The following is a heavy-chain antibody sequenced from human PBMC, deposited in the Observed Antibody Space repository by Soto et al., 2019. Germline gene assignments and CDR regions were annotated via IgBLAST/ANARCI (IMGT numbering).Heavy chain of an antibody. V-gene: IGHV3-11*05. D-gene: IGHD5-12*01. CDR2: ISSSSSYT. CDR1: GFTFSDYY. Sequence: QVQLVESGGGLVKPGGSLRLSCAASGFTFSDYYMSWIRQAPGKGLEWVSYISSSSSYTNYEDSVKGRFTISRDNTTNSLNLQMHSLRAEDTAVYYCTRDHHRYSGYDYVDYWGQGTLVTVSS. CDR3: TRDHHRYSGYDYVDY. J-gene: IGHJ4*02.